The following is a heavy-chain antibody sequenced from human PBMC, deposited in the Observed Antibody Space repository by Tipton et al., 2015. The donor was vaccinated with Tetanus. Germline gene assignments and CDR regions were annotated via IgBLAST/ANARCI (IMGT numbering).Heavy chain of an antibody. CDR2: IWYDGTTK. CDR3: ARETSLTTSY. V-gene: IGHV3-33*01. Sequence: RSLRLSCLASGFSFSTYNFHWVRQAPGKGLEWVANIWYDGTTKFYADSVKGRFTISRDNAKNTLFLQMNNLRAEDTAVYFCARETSLTTSYWGQGTQVTVSS. CDR1: GFSFSTYN. J-gene: IGHJ1*01. D-gene: IGHD2/OR15-2a*01.